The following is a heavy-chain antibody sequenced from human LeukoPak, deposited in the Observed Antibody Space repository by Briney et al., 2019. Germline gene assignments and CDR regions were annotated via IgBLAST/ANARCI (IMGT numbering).Heavy chain of an antibody. J-gene: IGHJ4*02. Sequence: GGSLRLSCAASGFTFSSYAMHWVRQAPGKGLEWGAVISYDGSNKYYADSVKGRFTISRDNSKNTLYLQMNSLRAEDTAVYYCARKREYSSSSGFDYWGQGTLVTVSS. CDR2: ISYDGSNK. V-gene: IGHV3-30-3*01. CDR3: ARKREYSSSSGFDY. CDR1: GFTFSSYA. D-gene: IGHD6-6*01.